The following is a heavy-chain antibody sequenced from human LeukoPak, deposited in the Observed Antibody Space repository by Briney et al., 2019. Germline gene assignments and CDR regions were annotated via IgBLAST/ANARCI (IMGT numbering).Heavy chain of an antibody. Sequence: AASVKVSCKASGYTFTIYGISWVRQAPGQGLEWMGIINPSGGSTSYAQKFQGRVTMTRDMSTSTVYMELSSLRSEDTAVYYCARDLEPSRIPLYSSGWYSWFDPWGQGTLVTVSS. V-gene: IGHV1-46*01. CDR3: ARDLEPSRIPLYSSGWYSWFDP. J-gene: IGHJ5*02. CDR1: GYTFTIYG. CDR2: INPSGGST. D-gene: IGHD6-19*01.